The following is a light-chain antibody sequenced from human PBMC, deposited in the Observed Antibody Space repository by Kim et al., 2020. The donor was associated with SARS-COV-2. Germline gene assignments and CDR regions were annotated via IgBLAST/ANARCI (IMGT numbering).Light chain of an antibody. J-gene: IGKJ2*01. CDR2: GAS. V-gene: IGKV3-20*01. CDR3: QQYSSSLYT. CDR1: QTVSSSY. Sequence: EIVLTQSPGTLSLSPGERATLSCRASQTVSSSYVAWYHQKPGQAPSLLIYGASTRATGIPDRFSGSGSGTDFTLTISRLEPEDFAVYYCQQYSSSLYTFGQGTKLEI.